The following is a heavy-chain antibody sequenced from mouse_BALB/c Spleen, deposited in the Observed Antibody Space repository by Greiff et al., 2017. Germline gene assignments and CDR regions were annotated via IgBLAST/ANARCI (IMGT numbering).Heavy chain of an antibody. CDR3: ARGGIPNYFDY. CDR1: GFTFSSYA. V-gene: IGHV5-6-5*01. J-gene: IGHJ2*01. Sequence: EVQLVESGGGLVKPGGSLKLSCAASGFTFSSYAMSWVRQTPEKRLEWVASISSGGSTYYPDSVKGRFTISRDNARNILYLQMSSLRSEDTAMYYCARGGIPNYFDYWGQGTTLTVSS. CDR2: ISSGGST.